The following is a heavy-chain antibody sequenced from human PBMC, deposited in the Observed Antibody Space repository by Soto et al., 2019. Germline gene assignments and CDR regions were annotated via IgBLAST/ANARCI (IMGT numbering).Heavy chain of an antibody. D-gene: IGHD3-10*01. V-gene: IGHV4-39*01. CDR2: IYYSGST. CDR1: GGSISSSSYY. Sequence: KPSETLSLTCTVSGGSISSSSYYWGWIRQPPGKGLEWIGSIYYSGSTYYNPSLKSRVTISVDTSKNQFSLKLSSVTAADTAVYYCARPSLADYYGSGSYYTAPFDYWGQGTLVTVSS. J-gene: IGHJ4*02. CDR3: ARPSLADYYGSGSYYTAPFDY.